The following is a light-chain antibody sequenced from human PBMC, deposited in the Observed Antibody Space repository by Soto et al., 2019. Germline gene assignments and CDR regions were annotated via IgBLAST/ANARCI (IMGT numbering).Light chain of an antibody. V-gene: IGLV2-8*01. Sequence: QSALTQPPSASGSLGQSVTISCTGTSSDVGGYNYVSWYQQHPGKAPKLMIYEVTKRPSGVPDRFSGSKSGNTASLTVSGLRAEDEADYYCSSYAGSNHFGYVFGTGTQLTVL. CDR2: EVT. CDR3: SSYAGSNHFGYV. J-gene: IGLJ1*01. CDR1: SSDVGGYNY.